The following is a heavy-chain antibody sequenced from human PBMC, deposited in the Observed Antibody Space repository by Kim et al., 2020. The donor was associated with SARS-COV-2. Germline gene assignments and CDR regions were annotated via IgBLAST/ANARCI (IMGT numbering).Heavy chain of an antibody. CDR2: ISSSSTYT. CDR3: ARDTTTAAADNYYYYGMDV. D-gene: IGHD6-13*01. CDR1: GFTFSDYF. J-gene: IGHJ6*02. V-gene: IGHV3-11*05. Sequence: GGSLRLSCAASGFTFSDYFMSWIRQAPGKGLEWVSYISSSSTYTNYADSVKGRFTISRDNAKNSLYLQMNSLRAEDTDMYYCARDTTTAAADNYYYYGMDVWGQGTTVTVSS.